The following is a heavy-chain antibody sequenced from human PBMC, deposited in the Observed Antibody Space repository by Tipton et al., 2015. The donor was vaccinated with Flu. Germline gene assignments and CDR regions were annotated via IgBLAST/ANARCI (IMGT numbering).Heavy chain of an antibody. Sequence: QSGPEVKKPGSSVKVSCKASGGTFSSYAISWVRQAPGQGLEWVGGIIPIFGTANYAQKFQGRVTITADESTSTAYMELSSLRSEDTAVYYCARDDGDIVVVPAARMFGYYGMDVWGQGTTVTVSS. CDR3: ARDDGDIVVVPAARMFGYYGMDV. CDR1: GGTFSSYA. D-gene: IGHD2-2*01. V-gene: IGHV1-69*01. CDR2: IIPIFGTA. J-gene: IGHJ6*02.